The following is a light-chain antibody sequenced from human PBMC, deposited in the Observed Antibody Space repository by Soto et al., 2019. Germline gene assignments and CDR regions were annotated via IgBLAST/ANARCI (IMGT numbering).Light chain of an antibody. J-gene: IGLJ2*01. CDR1: SSDVGASTY. Sequence: QSALTQPRSVSGSPGQSVTISCTGTSSDVGASTYVSWYQQHPGKAPKLMIYDVSKRPLGVPDRFSGSKSGNTASLTISGLQAEAEADYHCCTYAGRYVYVLFGGGTKLTVL. V-gene: IGLV2-11*01. CDR3: CTYAGRYVYVL. CDR2: DVS.